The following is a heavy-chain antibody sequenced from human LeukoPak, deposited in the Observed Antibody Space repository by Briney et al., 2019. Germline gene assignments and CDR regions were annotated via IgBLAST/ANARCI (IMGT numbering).Heavy chain of an antibody. J-gene: IGHJ4*02. V-gene: IGHV3-23*01. Sequence: GGSLRLSCAASGFTFSSYSMNWVRQAPGKGLEWVSTISGSGGNTYYADSVKGRFTISRDDSKNTLYLEMNSLAVEDTAVFYCAKGRGGSSDWGSDYWGQGTQVTVSS. CDR1: GFTFSSYS. CDR3: AKGRGGSSDWGSDY. D-gene: IGHD7-27*01. CDR2: ISGSGGNT.